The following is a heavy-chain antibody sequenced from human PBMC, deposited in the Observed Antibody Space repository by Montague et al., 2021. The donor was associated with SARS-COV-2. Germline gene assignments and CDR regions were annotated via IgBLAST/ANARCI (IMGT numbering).Heavy chain of an antibody. V-gene: IGHV4-4*07. CDR3: ARDHMTILFMAYYYGMDV. D-gene: IGHD4/OR15-4a*01. CDR1: GGSISSYY. CDR2: IYPSGST. J-gene: IGHJ6*02. Sequence: SETLSLTCTVSGGSISSYYWSWIRQPAGKGLEWIGRIYPSGSTKYNPSLKSRVTMSVDTSKNQFSLKLSSVTAADTAVRYCARDHMTILFMAYYYGMDVWGQGTTVTVSS.